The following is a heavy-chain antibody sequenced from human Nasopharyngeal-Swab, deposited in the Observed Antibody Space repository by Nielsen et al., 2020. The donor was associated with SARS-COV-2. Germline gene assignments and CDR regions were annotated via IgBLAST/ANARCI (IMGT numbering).Heavy chain of an antibody. CDR2: ISYDGSNK. Sequence: LSPPCAASGFTFSSYSMHWVRQAPGKGLECVAVISYDGSNKYYADSVKGRFTISSDNSKNTLYLQMNSLRAEETAVYYCASFGTYGEGGFGESSGEYWGQGTLVTVSS. CDR1: GFTFSSYS. V-gene: IGHV3-30-3*01. J-gene: IGHJ4*02. CDR3: ASFGTYGEGGFGESSGEY. D-gene: IGHD3-10*01.